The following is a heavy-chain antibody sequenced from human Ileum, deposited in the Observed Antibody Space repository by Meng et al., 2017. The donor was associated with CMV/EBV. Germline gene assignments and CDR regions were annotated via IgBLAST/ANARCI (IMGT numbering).Heavy chain of an antibody. J-gene: IGHJ4*02. D-gene: IGHD2-15*01. CDR3: ARAEAATVNFEY. CDR1: DGSISYYF. Sequence: LQLQETGVGLVRPSEPLSLSCTCIDGSISYYFGRRIRQSADKGLEWIGPISRSGSNNYHPSLGSRLTLSVDTSKKQLSLNLSCVTAAYTSVYYCARAEAATVNFEYWGQGTLVTVSS. V-gene: IGHV4-4*07. CDR2: ISRSGSN.